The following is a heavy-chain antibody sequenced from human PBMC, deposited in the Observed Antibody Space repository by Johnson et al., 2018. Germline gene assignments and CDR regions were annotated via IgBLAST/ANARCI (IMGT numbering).Heavy chain of an antibody. CDR1: GFTFSSYA. Sequence: QVQLVESGGGVVQPGRSLRLSCAASGFTFSSYAMHWVRQAPGKGLEWVALISYDGSNKYFADSVKGRFTISRDNSKNTVYLQMNSLRAEDTALYYCAKMSGSDWYYYNYYYVAVWGKGTTVTVSS. D-gene: IGHD3-9*01. CDR2: ISYDGSNK. CDR3: AKMSGSDWYYYNYYYVAV. V-gene: IGHV3-30-3*02. J-gene: IGHJ6*03.